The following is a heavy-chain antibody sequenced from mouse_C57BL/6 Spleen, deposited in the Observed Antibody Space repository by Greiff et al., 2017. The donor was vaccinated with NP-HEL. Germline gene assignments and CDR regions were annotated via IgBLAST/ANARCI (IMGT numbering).Heavy chain of an antibody. CDR2: IYPGDGDT. CDR1: GYAFSSSW. Sequence: QVQLQQSGPELVKPGASVKISCKASGYAFSSSWMNWVKQRPGKGLEWIGRIYPGDGDTNYNGKFKGKATLTADKSSSTAYMQLSSLTSEDSAVYFCARVGGSSYFLAYWGQGTLVTVSA. CDR3: ARVGGSSYFLAY. J-gene: IGHJ3*01. V-gene: IGHV1-82*01. D-gene: IGHD1-1*01.